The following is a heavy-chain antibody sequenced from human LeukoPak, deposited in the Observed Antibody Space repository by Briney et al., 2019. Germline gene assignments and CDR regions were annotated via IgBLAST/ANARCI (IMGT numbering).Heavy chain of an antibody. CDR2: IYHRGST. V-gene: IGHV4-38-2*02. CDR3: ARGQLPVAGNFDY. Sequence: SETPSLTCTVSGYSISSGYYWGWIRQPPGKGLEWIGNIYHRGSTYYNPSLKSRVTISVDTSKNQFSLKLSPVTAADTAVYYCARGQLPVAGNFDYWGQGTLVTVSS. D-gene: IGHD6-19*01. CDR1: GYSISSGYY. J-gene: IGHJ4*02.